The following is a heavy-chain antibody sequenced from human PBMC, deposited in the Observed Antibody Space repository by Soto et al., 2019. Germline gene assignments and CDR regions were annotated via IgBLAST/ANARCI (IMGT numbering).Heavy chain of an antibody. CDR1: GYTFTSYG. J-gene: IGHJ6*03. CDR3: ARLPICTNGVCYTGYYYYYYMDV. CDR2: ISAYNGNT. D-gene: IGHD2-8*01. Sequence: ASVKVSCKASGYTFTSYGISWVRQAPGQGLEWMGWISAYNGNTNYAQKLQGRVTMTTDISTSTAYMELRSLRSDDTAVYYCARLPICTNGVCYTGYYYYYYMDVWGKGTTVTVSS. V-gene: IGHV1-18*01.